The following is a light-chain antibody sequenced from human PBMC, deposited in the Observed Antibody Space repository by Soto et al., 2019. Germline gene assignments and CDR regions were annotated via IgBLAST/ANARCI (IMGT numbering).Light chain of an antibody. V-gene: IGLV2-8*01. Sequence: QSVLTQPPSASGSPGQSVTISCSGTSSAVGAYNYVSWYQQHPGKAPKVMIYEVSKRPSGVPDRFSGSKSGNTASLTVSGLQAEDEADYYCSSYTGSNNLGFGGGTKVTVL. J-gene: IGLJ3*02. CDR3: SSYTGSNNLG. CDR2: EVS. CDR1: SSAVGAYNY.